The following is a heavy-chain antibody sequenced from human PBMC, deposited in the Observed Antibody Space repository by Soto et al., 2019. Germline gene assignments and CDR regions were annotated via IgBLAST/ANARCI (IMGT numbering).Heavy chain of an antibody. CDR2: MRADSGAS. V-gene: IGHV1-8*02. Sequence: QVQLVQPGAEVRKPGASVRVSCEPSGDTFTNFDLNWVRQASGQGLEWIGWMRADSGASGHARKCQGRVSLTRDTSRSTAYMELSSLTAEDTATYYCARYIYGQGFTVWGRGTLVFVSS. CDR3: ARYIYGQGFTV. D-gene: IGHD3-3*02. J-gene: IGHJ4*02. CDR1: GDTFTNFD.